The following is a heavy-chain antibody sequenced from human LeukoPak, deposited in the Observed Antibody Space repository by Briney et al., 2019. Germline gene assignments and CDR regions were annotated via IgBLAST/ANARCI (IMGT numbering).Heavy chain of an antibody. D-gene: IGHD2-15*01. CDR1: GFTFSSYS. CDR2: ISSSSSYI. CDR3: ARDGYCSGGSCYFLYGMDV. V-gene: IGHV3-21*01. J-gene: IGHJ6*02. Sequence: GGSLRLSCAASGFTFSSYSMNWVRQAPGKGLEWVSSISSSSSYIYYADSVKGRFTISRDNAKNSLYLQMNSLRAEGTAVYYCARDGYCSGGSCYFLYGMDVWGQGTTVTVSS.